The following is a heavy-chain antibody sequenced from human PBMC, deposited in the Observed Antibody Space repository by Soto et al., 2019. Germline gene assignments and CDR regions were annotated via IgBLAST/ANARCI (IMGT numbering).Heavy chain of an antibody. CDR1: GYTFTGYY. V-gene: IGHV1-2*02. CDR3: ARGYCSSTSCLYGMDV. CDR2: INPNSGGT. J-gene: IGHJ6*02. Sequence: ASVKVSCKASGYTFTGYYMHWVRQAPGQGLERMGWINPNSGGTNYAQKFQGRVTMTRDTSISTAYMELSRLRSDDTAVYYCARGYCSSTSCLYGMDVWGQGTTVTVSS. D-gene: IGHD2-2*01.